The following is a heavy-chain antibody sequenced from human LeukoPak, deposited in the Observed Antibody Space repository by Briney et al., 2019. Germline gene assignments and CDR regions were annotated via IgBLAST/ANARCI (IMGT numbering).Heavy chain of an antibody. CDR2: IIPIFGTA. D-gene: IGHD1-26*01. CDR3: ARALGATNLRADY. Sequence: SVKVSCKASGGTFSSYAISWVRQAPGQGLEWMGGIIPIFGTANYAQKFQGRVTITADESTSTAYMELSSLRSEDTAVYYCARALGATNLRADYWGQGTLVTVSS. J-gene: IGHJ4*02. CDR1: GGTFSSYA. V-gene: IGHV1-69*13.